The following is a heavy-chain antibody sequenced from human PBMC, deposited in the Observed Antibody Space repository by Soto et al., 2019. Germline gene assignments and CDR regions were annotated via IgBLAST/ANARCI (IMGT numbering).Heavy chain of an antibody. V-gene: IGHV4-39*01. CDR1: GGSISSSSYY. D-gene: IGHD2-2*01. J-gene: IGHJ3*02. CDR3: ARNVVVPAPAAFDI. CDR2: IYYSGNT. Sequence: SATLSLTCTVSGGSISSSSYYWGWIRQPPGKGLEWIGSIYYSGNTYYNPSLKSRVTISVDTSKNQFSLKLISVTAADTAVYYCARNVVVPAPAAFDIWGQGTMVTVSS.